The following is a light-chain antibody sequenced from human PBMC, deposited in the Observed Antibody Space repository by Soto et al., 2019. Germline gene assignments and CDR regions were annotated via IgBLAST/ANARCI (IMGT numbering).Light chain of an antibody. J-gene: IGKJ1*01. CDR3: QQYGSSPPT. Sequence: EIVLTQSPGTLSLSPGERATLSCRASQSVSNTYLAWYQQKPGQAPRLLIYRASSRATGIPDRFSGSGSGTDFTLTISRLEPEDFAVYYCQQYGSSPPTFGQGTKVEIK. CDR2: RAS. CDR1: QSVSNTY. V-gene: IGKV3-20*01.